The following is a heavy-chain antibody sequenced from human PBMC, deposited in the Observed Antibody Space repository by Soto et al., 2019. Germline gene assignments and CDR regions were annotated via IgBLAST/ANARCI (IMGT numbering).Heavy chain of an antibody. J-gene: IGHJ4*02. Sequence: GGSLRLSCAASGFTFSSYAMSWVRQAPGKGLEWVSAISGSGGSTYYADSVKGRFTISRDNSKNTLYLQMNSLRAEDTAVYYCANSILGYCSSTSCHGRMYFDYWGQGTLVTVSS. CDR2: ISGSGGST. V-gene: IGHV3-23*01. D-gene: IGHD2-2*01. CDR1: GFTFSSYA. CDR3: ANSILGYCSSTSCHGRMYFDY.